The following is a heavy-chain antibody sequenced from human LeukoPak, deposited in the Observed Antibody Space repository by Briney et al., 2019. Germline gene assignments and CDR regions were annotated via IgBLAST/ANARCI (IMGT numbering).Heavy chain of an antibody. J-gene: IGHJ6*02. D-gene: IGHD1-26*01. CDR2: IVVGSGNA. CDR1: GFTFTSSV. Sequence: SVKVPCKASGFTFTSSVVQWVRQARGQRLEWIGWIVVGSGNANSAQKFQERVTITRDMSTSTAYMELSSLRSEDTAVCYCAAGYRELSTGGMDVWGQGTTVTVSS. V-gene: IGHV1-58*01. CDR3: AAGYRELSTGGMDV.